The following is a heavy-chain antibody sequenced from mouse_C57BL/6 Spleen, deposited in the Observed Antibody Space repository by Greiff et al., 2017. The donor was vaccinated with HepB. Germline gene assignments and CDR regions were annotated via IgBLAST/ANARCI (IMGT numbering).Heavy chain of an antibody. CDR3: TSTVVSTNAMDY. Sequence: EVQLQESGAELVRPGASVKLSCTASGFNIKDYYMHWVKQRPEQGLEWIGRIDPEDGDTEYAPKFQGKATMTADTSSNTAYLQLRSLTSEDTAVYYCTSTVVSTNAMDYWGHGTSVTVSS. V-gene: IGHV14-1*01. CDR1: GFNIKDYY. J-gene: IGHJ4*01. CDR2: IDPEDGDT. D-gene: IGHD1-1*01.